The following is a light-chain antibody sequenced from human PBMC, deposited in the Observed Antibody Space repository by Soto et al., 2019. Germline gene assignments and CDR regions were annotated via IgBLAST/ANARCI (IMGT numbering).Light chain of an antibody. J-gene: IGLJ1*01. Sequence: QSVLTQPPSVSGAPGQRVTISCAGSSSNIGAGYDVHWYQHRPGTAPKLLIFGNSNRPSGVPVPDRFSGSKSGTSDSLSITGIQPEDEGDYYCQSKDSTIDASYVFGEGTKVTVL. CDR1: SSNIGAGYD. CDR2: GNS. V-gene: IGLV1-40*01. CDR3: QSKDSTIDASYV.